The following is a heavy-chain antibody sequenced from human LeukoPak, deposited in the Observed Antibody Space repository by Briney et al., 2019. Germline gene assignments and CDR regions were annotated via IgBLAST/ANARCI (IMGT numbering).Heavy chain of an antibody. D-gene: IGHD3-9*01. Sequence: PGGSLRLSCAASGFTVSSNYMSWVRQAPGKGLEWVSVIYSGGSTYYADSVKGRFTISRDNSKNTLYLQMNSLRAEDTAVYYCASAGYFDWILGDAFDIWGQGTMVTVSS. J-gene: IGHJ3*02. CDR2: IYSGGST. CDR1: GFTVSSNY. V-gene: IGHV3-53*01. CDR3: ASAGYFDWILGDAFDI.